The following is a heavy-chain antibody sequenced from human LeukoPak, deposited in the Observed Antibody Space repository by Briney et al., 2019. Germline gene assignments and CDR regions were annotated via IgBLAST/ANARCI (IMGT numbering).Heavy chain of an antibody. Sequence: SETLSLTCAVYGGSISGYYWCWIHQPPGKGQEWIGEINHSGSTNYNPSLKSRVTISVDTSKNQFSLKLSSVTAADTAVYYCARRIYYGSGSYYNWFDPWGQGTLVTVSS. J-gene: IGHJ5*02. CDR3: ARRIYYGSGSYYNWFDP. V-gene: IGHV4-34*01. CDR2: INHSGST. D-gene: IGHD3-10*01. CDR1: GGSISGYY.